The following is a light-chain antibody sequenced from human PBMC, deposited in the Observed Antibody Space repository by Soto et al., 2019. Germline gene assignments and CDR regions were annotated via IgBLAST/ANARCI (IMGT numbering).Light chain of an antibody. J-gene: IGKJ5*01. CDR2: AAS. CDR1: QSISDY. CDR3: QQSYSSPIT. V-gene: IGKV1-39*01. Sequence: DIEMTQSPSSLSAAVGDRFTITCRASQSISDYLNWYQQKPGQAPQLLIYAASNLQSGVPSRFSGSGYGTDFNLTISSLQPEDFTTYYCQQSYSSPITFGQGTRLEIK.